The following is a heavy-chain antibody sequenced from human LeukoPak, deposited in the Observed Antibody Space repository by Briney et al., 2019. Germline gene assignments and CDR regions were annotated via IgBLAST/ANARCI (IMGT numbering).Heavy chain of an antibody. V-gene: IGHV3-15*01. CDR2: IKSKTDGGTT. D-gene: IGHD3-22*01. Sequence: GGSLRLSCAASGFTFSNAWMSWVRQAPGKGLEWVGRIKSKTDGGTTDYAAPVKGRFTISRDDSKNTLYLQTNSLKTEDTAVYYCTTDYYDSSGYYYLDYWGQGTLVTVSS. J-gene: IGHJ4*02. CDR1: GFTFSNAW. CDR3: TTDYYDSSGYYYLDY.